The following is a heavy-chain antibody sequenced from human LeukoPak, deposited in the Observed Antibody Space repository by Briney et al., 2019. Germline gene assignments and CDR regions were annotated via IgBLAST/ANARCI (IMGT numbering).Heavy chain of an antibody. Sequence: PSETLSLTCAVYGGPFSGYYWGWIRQPPGKGLEWIGEIDDSGSTNYNPSLKSRVTISPDTSKKQFSLKLSSVTAAERAVYYCARQVDVGCSSTSCYGHGAFDIWGQGTLFTVSS. D-gene: IGHD2-2*01. CDR3: ARQVDVGCSSTSCYGHGAFDI. CDR1: GGPFSGYY. V-gene: IGHV4-34*01. J-gene: IGHJ3*02. CDR2: IDDSGST.